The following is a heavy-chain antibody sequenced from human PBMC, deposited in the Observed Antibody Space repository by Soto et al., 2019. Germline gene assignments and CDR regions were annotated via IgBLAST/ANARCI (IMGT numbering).Heavy chain of an antibody. CDR2: IYYSGST. CDR3: ARGGNSGYDYSWFDP. Sequence: QVQLQESGPGLVKPSETLSLTCTVSGGSISSYYWSWIRQPPGKGLEWIGYIYYSGSTNYNPSLKSRVTISVDTSKNQFSLKLSSVTAADTAVYYCARGGNSGYDYSWFDPWGQGTLVTVSS. V-gene: IGHV4-59*01. CDR1: GGSISSYY. D-gene: IGHD5-12*01. J-gene: IGHJ5*02.